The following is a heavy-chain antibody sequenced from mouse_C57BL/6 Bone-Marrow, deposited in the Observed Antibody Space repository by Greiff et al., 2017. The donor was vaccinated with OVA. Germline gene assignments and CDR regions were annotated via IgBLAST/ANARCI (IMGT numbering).Heavy chain of an antibody. J-gene: IGHJ2*01. V-gene: IGHV1-55*01. CDR1: GYTFTSYW. D-gene: IGHD2-4*01. CDR3: ARDGLGLQYYFDY. CDR2: IYPGSGST. Sequence: QVQLQQPGAELVKPGASVKMSCKASGYTFTSYWITWVKQRPGQGLEWIGDIYPGSGSTNYNEKFKSKATLTVDKSSSTAYMQLSSLTSEDSAVYYCARDGLGLQYYFDYWGQGTTLTVSS.